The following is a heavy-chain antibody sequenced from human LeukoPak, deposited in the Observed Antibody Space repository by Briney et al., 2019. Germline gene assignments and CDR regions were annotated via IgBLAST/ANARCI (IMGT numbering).Heavy chain of an antibody. CDR2: IKQDGSEK. J-gene: IGHJ4*02. CDR3: ARDADYDILTGYYGAQGPFDY. V-gene: IGHV3-7*01. CDR1: GFTFSSYW. D-gene: IGHD3-9*01. Sequence: GGSLRFSCAASGFTFSSYWMSWVRQAPGKGLEWVANIKQDGSEKYYVDSVKGRFTISRDNAKNSLYLQMNSLRAEDTAVYYCARDADYDILTGYYGAQGPFDYWGQGTLVTVSS.